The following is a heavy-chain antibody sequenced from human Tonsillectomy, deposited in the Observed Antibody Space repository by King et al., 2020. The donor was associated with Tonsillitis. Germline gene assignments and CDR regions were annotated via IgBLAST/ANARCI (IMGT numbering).Heavy chain of an antibody. V-gene: IGHV3-23*04. CDR2: VSGSGGST. CDR1: GFTFSSYA. Sequence: VQLVESGGGLVQPGGSLRLSCAASGFTFSSYAMSWVRQAPGKGLEWGSVVSGSGGSTYYADSVKGRFTISRDNSKNTLYLQMNSLRAEDTAIYYCAKEYCGGDCYIAFDIWGQGTMVTVSS. D-gene: IGHD2-21*02. J-gene: IGHJ3*02. CDR3: AKEYCGGDCYIAFDI.